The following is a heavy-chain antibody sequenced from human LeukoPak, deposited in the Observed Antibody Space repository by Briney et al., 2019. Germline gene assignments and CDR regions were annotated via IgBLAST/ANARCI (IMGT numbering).Heavy chain of an antibody. CDR1: GYTFTSYA. V-gene: IGHV1-3*03. D-gene: IGHD6-13*01. CDR2: INAGNGNT. CDR3: ARDHSSSCQLLDY. J-gene: IGHJ4*02. Sequence: ASVKVSCKASGYTFTSYAMHWVRQAPGQRLEWMGWINAGNGNTKYSQEFQGRVTITRDTSASTAYMELSSLRSEDMAVYYCARDHSSSCQLLDYWGQGTLVTVSS.